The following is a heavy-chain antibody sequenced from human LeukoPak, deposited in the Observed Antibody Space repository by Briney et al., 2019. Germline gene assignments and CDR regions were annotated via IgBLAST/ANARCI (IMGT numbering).Heavy chain of an antibody. V-gene: IGHV4-59*12. CDR2: IYYTGST. CDR3: AGAEPRGIIWHPY. J-gene: IGHJ4*02. Sequence: SETLSLTCTVSGGSISHYYWTWIRQPPGKGLEWIGYIYYTGSTKYNPSLKSRVTISVDRSKNQFSLKLSSVTAADTAVYYCAGAEPRGIIWHPYWGQGTLVTVSS. CDR1: GGSISHYY.